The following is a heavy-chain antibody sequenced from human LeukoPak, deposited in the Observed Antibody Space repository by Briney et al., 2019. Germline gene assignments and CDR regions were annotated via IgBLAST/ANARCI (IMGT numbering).Heavy chain of an antibody. V-gene: IGHV3-74*01. J-gene: IGHJ5*02. CDR3: ARDVPHNCFDT. CDR1: GITFGINW. Sequence: GGTLRLSCAVSGITFGINWMHGVPEGPGRGRVWLSRINSDGGGAIYADSVKGRFTVYRDNAKNTLYLQMNSLGAEDTAVYYCARDVPHNCFDTWGQGTLVTVSS. CDR2: INSDGGGA.